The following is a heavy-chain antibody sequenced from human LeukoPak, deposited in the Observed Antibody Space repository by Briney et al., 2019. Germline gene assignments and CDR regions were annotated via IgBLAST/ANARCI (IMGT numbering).Heavy chain of an antibody. CDR1: GYTFTGYY. V-gene: IGHV1-2*02. Sequence: ASVKVSCKASGYTFTGYYMHWVGQAPGQGLEWMGWINPNSGGTNYAQKFQGRVTMTRDTSISTAYMELSRLRSDDTAVYYCARVLSSLGYSYGLGVDYWGQGTLVTVSS. CDR2: INPNSGGT. D-gene: IGHD5-18*01. CDR3: ARVLSSLGYSYGLGVDY. J-gene: IGHJ4*02.